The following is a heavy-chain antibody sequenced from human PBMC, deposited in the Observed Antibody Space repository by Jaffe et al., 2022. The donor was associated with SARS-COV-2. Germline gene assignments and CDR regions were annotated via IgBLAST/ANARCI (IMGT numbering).Heavy chain of an antibody. V-gene: IGHV4-31*03. CDR3: ARDVQRGGLDY. Sequence: QVQLQESGPGLVKPSQTLSLSCTVSGGSISSGGYYWSWIRQHPGKGLEWIGYIYNSGSTYYNPSLKSRVTISVDTSENQFSLKLSSVTAADTAVYYCARDVQRGGLDYWGQGTLVTVSS. CDR1: GGSISSGGYY. CDR2: IYNSGST. J-gene: IGHJ4*02. D-gene: IGHD3-16*01.